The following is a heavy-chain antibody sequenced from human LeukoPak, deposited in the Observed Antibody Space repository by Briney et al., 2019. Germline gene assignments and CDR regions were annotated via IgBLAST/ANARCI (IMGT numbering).Heavy chain of an antibody. CDR1: GFTFSSHS. CDR2: ISGSSSTI. D-gene: IGHD2-15*01. CDR3: AKDPHSRYCSGGSCPGDY. V-gene: IGHV3-48*01. J-gene: IGHJ4*02. Sequence: GGSLRLSCAASGFTFSSHSMTWVRQAPGKGLEWVSYISGSSSTIYNADSVKGRFTISRDNSKNTLYLQMNSLRAEDTAVYYCAKDPHSRYCSGGSCPGDYWGQGTLVTVSS.